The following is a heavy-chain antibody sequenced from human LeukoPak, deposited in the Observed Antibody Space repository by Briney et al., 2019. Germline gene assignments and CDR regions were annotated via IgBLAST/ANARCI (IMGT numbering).Heavy chain of an antibody. CDR3: ARGGLYSSSSDRMSAWFDP. CDR1: GYTFTSYY. V-gene: IGHV1-46*01. D-gene: IGHD6-6*01. CDR2: INPSGGST. J-gene: IGHJ5*02. Sequence: ASVKVSCKASGYTFTSYYIHWVRQAPGQGLEWMGIINPSGGSTSYAQKFQGRVTMTRDTSTTTVYMELSSLRSEDTAVYYCARGGLYSSSSDRMSAWFDPWGQGTLVTVSS.